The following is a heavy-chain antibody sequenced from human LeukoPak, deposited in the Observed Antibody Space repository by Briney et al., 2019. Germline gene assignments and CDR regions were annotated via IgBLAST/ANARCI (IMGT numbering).Heavy chain of an antibody. Sequence: GESLKITCKGSGYSFTSYWIGWVCQMPGKGLEWMGIIYPGDSDTRYSPSFQGQVTISADKSISTAYLQWSSLKASDTAMYYRATSYYYDSSGYYKFDYWGQGTLVTVSS. CDR1: GYSFTSYW. CDR3: ATSYYYDSSGYYKFDY. CDR2: IYPGDSDT. V-gene: IGHV5-51*01. J-gene: IGHJ4*02. D-gene: IGHD3-22*01.